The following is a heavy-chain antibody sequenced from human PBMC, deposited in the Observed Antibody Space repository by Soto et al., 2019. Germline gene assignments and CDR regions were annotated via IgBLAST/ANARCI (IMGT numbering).Heavy chain of an antibody. CDR2: ISYSGST. V-gene: IGHV4-30-4*01. CDR3: AREVNNYYGMDV. J-gene: IGHJ6*02. CDR1: GASISSDDYY. Sequence: QVQLQESGPGLVKPSQTLSLTCSLSGASISSDDYYWSWFRQPPGKGLEWIGYISYSGSTYYNPSLKSRITISVDTSKTQFSLILSSVTAADTAVFYCAREVNNYYGMDVWGQGTTVTVSS.